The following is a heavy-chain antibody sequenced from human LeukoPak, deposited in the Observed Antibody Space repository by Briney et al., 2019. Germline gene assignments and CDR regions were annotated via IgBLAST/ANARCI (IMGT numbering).Heavy chain of an antibody. CDR3: AREGPRAYGDPTPFDY. CDR2: MSYDGSNE. J-gene: IGHJ4*02. Sequence: GGSLRLSCAASGFTFSSYGMHWVRQAPGKGLEWVAVMSYDGSNEYYADSVKGRFTISRDNSKNTLYLQMNSLRAEDTAVYYCAREGPRAYGDPTPFDYWGQGTLVTVSS. D-gene: IGHD4-17*01. V-gene: IGHV3-30*03. CDR1: GFTFSSYG.